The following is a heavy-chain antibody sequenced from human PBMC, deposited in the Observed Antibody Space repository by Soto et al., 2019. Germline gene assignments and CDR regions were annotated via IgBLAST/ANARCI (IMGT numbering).Heavy chain of an antibody. CDR1: GFTFSSYA. J-gene: IGHJ4*02. V-gene: IGHV3-23*01. Sequence: EVQVLESGGGLVQPGGSLRLSCAASGFTFSSYAMNWVRQAPGKGLEWVSVISGSGGSTYYADSVKGRFTISRDNYKNTVYVKRTNLRAEDTAVYYCARRSSGWDFDYWGQGTLVTVSS. D-gene: IGHD6-19*01. CDR2: ISGSGGST. CDR3: ARRSSGWDFDY.